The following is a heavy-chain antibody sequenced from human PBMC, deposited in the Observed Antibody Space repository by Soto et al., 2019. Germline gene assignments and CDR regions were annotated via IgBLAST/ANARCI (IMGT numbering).Heavy chain of an antibody. V-gene: IGHV3-33*08. D-gene: IGHD2-21*01. CDR3: ARGLHSLFDY. Sequence: VQLVESGGGLVEPGGSLRLSCAASGFTFSSYGMHWVRQAPGKGLEWVAVIWYDGNNKYYADSVKGRFTISRDNSNNTLYVQMTSLRAEDTAVYYCARGLHSLFDYWGQGTLVTVSS. J-gene: IGHJ4*02. CDR2: IWYDGNNK. CDR1: GFTFSSYG.